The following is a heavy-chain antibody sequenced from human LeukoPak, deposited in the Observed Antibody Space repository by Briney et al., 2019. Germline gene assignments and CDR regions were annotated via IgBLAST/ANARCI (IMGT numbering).Heavy chain of an antibody. D-gene: IGHD3-10*01. CDR3: ARYGGSGTYFFDY. CDR2: IYDSGST. Sequence: SETLSLTCAVSGGSVSSGGYSWSWIRQPPGKGLEWIGYIYDSGSTYYNPSLKSRVTISLDRSKNQFSLKLTSVTAADTAVYYCARYGGSGTYFFDYWGQGTLVTVSS. V-gene: IGHV4-30-2*01. CDR1: GGSVSSGGYS. J-gene: IGHJ4*02.